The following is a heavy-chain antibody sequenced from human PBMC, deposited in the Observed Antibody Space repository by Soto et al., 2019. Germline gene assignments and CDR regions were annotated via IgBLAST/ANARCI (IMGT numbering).Heavy chain of an antibody. CDR1: GFTFRSDA. J-gene: IGHJ3*02. D-gene: IGHD1-7*01. CDR3: AKGNSWSPALVLDI. V-gene: IGHV3-23*01. Sequence: GGSLRLSCAASGFTFRSDAMNWVRQAPGKGLEWVSAISGSAGSTYYADSVKGRFTISRDTSKNTLYLQMNSLRAEDTAVYYCAKGNSWSPALVLDIWGQGTMVTVSS. CDR2: ISGSAGST.